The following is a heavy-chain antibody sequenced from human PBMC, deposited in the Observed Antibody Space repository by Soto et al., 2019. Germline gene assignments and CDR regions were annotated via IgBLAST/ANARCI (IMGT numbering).Heavy chain of an antibody. CDR1: GYSMSSGYY. CDR3: ARDAYGGNSDFDI. CDR2: IYHSGST. Sequence: KASETLSLTCAVSGYSMSSGYYWGWIRQPPGKGLEWLGSIYHSGSTYYNPSLKSRVTISVDTSKNQFSLKLSSVTAADTAVYYCARDAYGGNSDFDISGQGTMVTVSS. V-gene: IGHV4-38-2*02. J-gene: IGHJ3*02. D-gene: IGHD4-17*01.